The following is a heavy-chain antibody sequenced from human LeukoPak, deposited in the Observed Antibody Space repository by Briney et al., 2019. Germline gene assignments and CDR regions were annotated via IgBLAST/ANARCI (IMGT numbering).Heavy chain of an antibody. D-gene: IGHD2-15*01. CDR3: ASCPYYGMDV. CDR2: ISGSGGNT. V-gene: IGHV3-23*01. CDR1: GFTFSTDT. Sequence: TGGSLRLSCTASGFTFSTDTMSWVRQAPGKGLEWVSAISGSGGNTYYADSVKGRFTISRDNPKNTVYLQMNSLRAEDTAVYYCASCPYYGMDVWGQGTTVTVPS. J-gene: IGHJ6*02.